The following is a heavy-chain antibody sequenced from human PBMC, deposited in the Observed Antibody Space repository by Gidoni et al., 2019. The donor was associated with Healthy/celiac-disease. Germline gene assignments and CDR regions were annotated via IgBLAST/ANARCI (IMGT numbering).Heavy chain of an antibody. V-gene: IGHV3-23*01. CDR1: GFTFSSYA. CDR3: AKVEIVVVVAATEGGWFDP. J-gene: IGHJ5*02. D-gene: IGHD2-15*01. Sequence: EVQLLESGGGLVQPGGSLRLSCAASGFTFSSYAMSWVRQAPGKGLEWVSAIIGSGGSTYYADSVKGRFTISRDNSKNTLYLQMNSLRAEDTAVYYCAKVEIVVVVAATEGGWFDPWGQGTLVTVSS. CDR2: IIGSGGST.